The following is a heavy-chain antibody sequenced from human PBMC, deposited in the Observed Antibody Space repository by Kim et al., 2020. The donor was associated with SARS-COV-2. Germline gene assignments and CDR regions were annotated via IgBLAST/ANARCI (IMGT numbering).Heavy chain of an antibody. J-gene: IGHJ4*02. CDR1: GFTFSNYG. D-gene: IGHD3-16*01. Sequence: GGSLRLSCAASGFTFSNYGMHWVRQAPGKGLEWVAAIGDSGGSKYYADSVKGRFTISRDNSKNTLYLQMNSLRAEDTAVYYCARDRRWGSRRFDYWGQGTLVTVSS. CDR3: ARDRRWGSRRFDY. V-gene: IGHV3-33*01. CDR2: IGDSGGSK.